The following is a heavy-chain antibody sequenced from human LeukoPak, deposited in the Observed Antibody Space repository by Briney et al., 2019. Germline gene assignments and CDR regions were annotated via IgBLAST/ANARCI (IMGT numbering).Heavy chain of an antibody. J-gene: IGHJ4*02. CDR1: GYTFTSYG. CDR3: ARGPVGATQEDYFDY. V-gene: IGHV1-18*01. CDR2: ISAYNGNT. D-gene: IGHD1-26*01. Sequence: GASVKVSCKASGYTFTSYGISWVRQAPGQGLEWMGWISAYNGNTNYAQKLQGRVTMTTDTSTSTAYMELRSLRSDDTAVYYCARGPVGATQEDYFDYWGQGTLVTVSS.